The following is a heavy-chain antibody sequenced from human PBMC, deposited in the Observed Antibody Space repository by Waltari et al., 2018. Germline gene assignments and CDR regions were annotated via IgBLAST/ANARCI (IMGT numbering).Heavy chain of an antibody. Sequence: QVQLQESGPGLVKPSETLSLTCAVSGYSISSGYYWGWIRQPPGKGLEWIGSIYHSGRTYYNPSLKSRVTISVDTSKNQFSLKLSSVTAADTAVYYCAREDSITMISWGQGTLVTVSS. V-gene: IGHV4-38-2*02. CDR1: GYSISSGYY. CDR2: IYHSGRT. D-gene: IGHD3-22*01. CDR3: AREDSITMIS. J-gene: IGHJ5*02.